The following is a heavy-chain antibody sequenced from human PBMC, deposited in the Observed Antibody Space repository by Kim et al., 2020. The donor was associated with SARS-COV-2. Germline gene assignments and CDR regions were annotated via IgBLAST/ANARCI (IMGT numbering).Heavy chain of an antibody. CDR2: YHPGDSDT. D-gene: IGHD1-26*01. Sequence: GESLKISCKASGYSFSDYWIAWVRQMPGKGLEWMGVYHPGDSDTRYSASFRGQVTMSSDTSINTAYLQWGSLKASDTAIYYCARSGSYTHWYLDLWGRGT. J-gene: IGHJ2*01. CDR1: GYSFSDYW. CDR3: ARSGSYTHWYLDL. V-gene: IGHV5-51*01.